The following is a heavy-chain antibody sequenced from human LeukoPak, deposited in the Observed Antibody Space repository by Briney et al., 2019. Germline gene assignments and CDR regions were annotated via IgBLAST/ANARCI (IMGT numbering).Heavy chain of an antibody. J-gene: IGHJ6*02. D-gene: IGHD6-13*01. CDR1: GYTFTGYY. CDR2: INPSSGGT. CDR3: ARDGIAAAGTGYYYYGMDV. V-gene: IGHV1-2*02. Sequence: ASVKVSCKASGYTFTGYYMHWVRQAPGQGLEWMGWINPSSGGTNYAQKFQGSVTMTRDTSISTAYMELSRLRSDDTAVYYCARDGIAAAGTGYYYYGMDVWGQGTTVTVSS.